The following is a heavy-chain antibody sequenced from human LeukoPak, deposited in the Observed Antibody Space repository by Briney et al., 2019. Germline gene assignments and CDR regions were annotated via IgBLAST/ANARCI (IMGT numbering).Heavy chain of an antibody. Sequence: GSLRLSCAASGFTFNNYAMNWVRQAPGKGLEWIGEINHSGSTNYNPSLKSRVTISVDTSKNQFSLKLSSVTAADTAVYYCARGSPLRFLEWSKSQYGMDVWGQGTTVTVSS. CDR3: ARGSPLRFLEWSKSQYGMDV. V-gene: IGHV4-34*01. D-gene: IGHD3-3*01. J-gene: IGHJ6*02. CDR2: INHSGST. CDR1: GFTFNNYA.